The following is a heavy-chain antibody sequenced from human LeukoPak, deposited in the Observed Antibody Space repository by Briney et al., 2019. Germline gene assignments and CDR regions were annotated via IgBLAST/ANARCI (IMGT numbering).Heavy chain of an antibody. CDR2: TSAYNGNT. Sequence: GASVKVSCKASGYTFTSYGISWVRQAPGQGLEWMGWTSAYNGNTNYAQKLQGRVTMTTDTSTSTAYMELRSLRSDDTAVYYCARDCSGGSCLKTPFQHWGQGTLVTVSS. J-gene: IGHJ1*01. CDR3: ARDCSGGSCLKTPFQH. D-gene: IGHD2-15*01. CDR1: GYTFTSYG. V-gene: IGHV1-18*01.